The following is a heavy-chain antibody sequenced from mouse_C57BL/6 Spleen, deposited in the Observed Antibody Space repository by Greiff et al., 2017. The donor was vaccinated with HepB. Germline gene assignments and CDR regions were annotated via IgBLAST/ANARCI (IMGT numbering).Heavy chain of an antibody. D-gene: IGHD2-3*01. CDR1: GYTFTSYW. CDR2: IDPSDSYT. V-gene: IGHV1-59*01. Sequence: VQLQQPGAELVRPGTSVKLSCKASGYTFTSYWMHWVKQRPGQGLEWIGVIDPSDSYTNYNQKFKGKATLTVDTSSSTAYMQLSSLTSEDSAVYDCARSGDGYSFDYWGQGTTLTVSS. J-gene: IGHJ2*01. CDR3: ARSGDGYSFDY.